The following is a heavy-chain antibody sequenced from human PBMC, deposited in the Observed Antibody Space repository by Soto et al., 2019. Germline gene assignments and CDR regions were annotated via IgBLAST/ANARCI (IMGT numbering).Heavy chain of an antibody. CDR1: GGSMSRFY. D-gene: IGHD4-17*01. Sequence: SETLALTCSVSGGSMSRFYWSWIRKTAGKGLEWMGRIYATGTSDYNPSLRSRIAMSVDISKKTFSLRMRSVTAADTGVYYCVRDASKTLRDCFDTWCQG. V-gene: IGHV4-4*07. CDR2: IYATGTS. CDR3: VRDASKTLRDCFDT. J-gene: IGHJ5*02.